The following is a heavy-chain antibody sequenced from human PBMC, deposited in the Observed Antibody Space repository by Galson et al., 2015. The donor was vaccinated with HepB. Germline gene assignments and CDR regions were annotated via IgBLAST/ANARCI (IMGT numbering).Heavy chain of an antibody. CDR1: GFTFSSYA. D-gene: IGHD3-22*01. V-gene: IGHV3-23*01. CDR2: ISGSGGST. CDR3: AKDKGSSDYYFPDAFDI. J-gene: IGHJ3*02. Sequence: SLRLSCAASGFTFSSYAMSWVRQAPGEGLEWVSAISGSGGSTYYADSVKGRFTISRDNSKNTLYLQMNSLRAEDTAVYYCAKDKGSSDYYFPDAFDIWGQGTMVTVSS.